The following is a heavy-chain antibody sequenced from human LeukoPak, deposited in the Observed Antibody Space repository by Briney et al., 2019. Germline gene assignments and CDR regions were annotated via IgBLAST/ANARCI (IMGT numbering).Heavy chain of an antibody. CDR1: GGSFSGYY. D-gene: IGHD3-22*01. J-gene: IGHJ4*02. Sequence: SETLSLTCAVYGGSFSGYYWSWIRQPPGKGLEWNGEINHSGSTNYNPSLKSRVTISVDTSKNQFSLKLSSVTAADTAVYYCARGPDLYYYDSSGSDYWGQGTLVTVSS. CDR2: INHSGST. CDR3: ARGPDLYYYDSSGSDY. V-gene: IGHV4-34*01.